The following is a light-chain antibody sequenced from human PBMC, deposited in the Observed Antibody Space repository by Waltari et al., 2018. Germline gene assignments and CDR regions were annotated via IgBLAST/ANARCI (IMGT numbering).Light chain of an antibody. CDR3: AAWDDSFNGML. CDR2: SND. V-gene: IGLV1-44*01. J-gene: IGLJ3*02. Sequence: QSVLTQPPSASGTPGQRVTISCSGSNSNIGNNHVHWYQHLPGTAPRLLVYSNDQRPSGITARFSGSASGDSGSQAISGLQSDDESDYFCAAWDDSFNGMLFGGGTHLTVL. CDR1: NSNIGNNH.